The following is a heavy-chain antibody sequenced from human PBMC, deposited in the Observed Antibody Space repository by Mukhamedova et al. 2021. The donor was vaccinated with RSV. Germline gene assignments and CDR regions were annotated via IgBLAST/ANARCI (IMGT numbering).Heavy chain of an antibody. Sequence: APGKGLEWVSAISGSGGSTYYADSVKGRFTISRDNSKNTLYLQMNSLRAEDTAVYYCAQDGVYGDPPNAFDIWGQGTMVTVSS. J-gene: IGHJ3*02. D-gene: IGHD4-17*01. V-gene: IGHV3-23*01. CDR3: AQDGVYGDPPNAFDI. CDR2: ISGSGGST.